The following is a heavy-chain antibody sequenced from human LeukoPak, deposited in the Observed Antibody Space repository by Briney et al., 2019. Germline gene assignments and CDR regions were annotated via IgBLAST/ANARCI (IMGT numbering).Heavy chain of an antibody. D-gene: IGHD6-13*01. V-gene: IGHV4-4*02. Sequence: PSETLSLTCAVSGGSISSSNWWSWVRQPPGKGLEWIGEIYHSGSTNYNPSLKSRVTISVDKSKNQFSLKLSSVTAADTAVYYCASSSIAAAGKDLMEYYYYGMDVWGQGTTVTVSS. CDR1: GGSISSSNW. CDR2: IYHSGST. CDR3: ASSSIAAAGKDLMEYYYYGMDV. J-gene: IGHJ6*02.